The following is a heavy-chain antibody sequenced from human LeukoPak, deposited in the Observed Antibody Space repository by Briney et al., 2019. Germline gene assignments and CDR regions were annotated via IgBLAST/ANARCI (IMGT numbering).Heavy chain of an antibody. D-gene: IGHD6-19*01. J-gene: IGHJ4*02. CDR3: ARQIADSSGPIDY. CDR2: IYPGDSDT. Sequence: PGGSLRLSCKGSGYTLASYWIAWVRQMPGNGLEWMGIIYPGDSDTRYSPSFQGQVTISADKSIHTAYLQWSSLKASDTAMYYCARQIADSSGPIDYWGQGALVTVSS. CDR1: GYTLASYW. V-gene: IGHV5-51*01.